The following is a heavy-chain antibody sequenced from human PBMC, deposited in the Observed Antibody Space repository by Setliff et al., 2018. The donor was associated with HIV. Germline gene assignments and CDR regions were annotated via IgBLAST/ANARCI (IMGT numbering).Heavy chain of an antibody. J-gene: IGHJ4*02. D-gene: IGHD2-21*02. CDR3: GTLDHSGGNFLAY. Sequence: SETLSLTCTVSGGSVNDFYCNWIRQPPGKGPEWIGYIHSSGSTIYNPSLKSPITISLDTSKEQFSLELSSATAADTAVYYCGTLDHSGGNFLAYWGQGSLVTVSS. V-gene: IGHV4-4*09. CDR2: IHSSGST. CDR1: GGSVNDFY.